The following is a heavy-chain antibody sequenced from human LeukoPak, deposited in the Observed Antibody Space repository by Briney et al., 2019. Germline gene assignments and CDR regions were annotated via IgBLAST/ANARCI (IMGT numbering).Heavy chain of an antibody. Sequence: GGSLRLSCGASGFTLSSYSMNWVRQAPGKGLEGVSSIYFTSRYIYNADSVKGRFTNARDNAKNSLDLQMNSLKVEDTAVYYCATPAAGSGAEYSLHWGQGTLVIVPS. J-gene: IGHJ1*01. CDR2: IYFTSRYI. V-gene: IGHV3-21*01. CDR1: GFTLSSYS. D-gene: IGHD6-13*01. CDR3: ATPAAGSGAEYSLH.